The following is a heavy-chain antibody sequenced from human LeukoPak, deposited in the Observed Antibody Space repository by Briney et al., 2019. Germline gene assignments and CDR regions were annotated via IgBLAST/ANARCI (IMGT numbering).Heavy chain of an antibody. CDR2: ISSSGGST. V-gene: IGHV3-23*01. J-gene: IGHJ4*02. D-gene: IGHD5-24*01. CDR1: GFTFSSYA. Sequence: GGSLRLSCAASGFTFSSYAMSWVRQAPGRGLEWVSSISSSGGSTYYADSVKGRFTISRDTSKNTLYLQMNSLRPEDTAVYYCARDAKQLPYWGQGTLVTVSS. CDR3: ARDAKQLPY.